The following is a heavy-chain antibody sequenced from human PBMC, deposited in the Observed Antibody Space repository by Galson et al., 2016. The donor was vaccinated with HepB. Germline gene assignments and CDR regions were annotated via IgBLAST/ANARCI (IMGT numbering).Heavy chain of an antibody. CDR2: INTDGDTT. V-gene: IGHV3-74*01. J-gene: IGHJ6*02. D-gene: IGHD2-21*02. Sequence: SLRLSCAASGFTFSNYWMHWVRQVPGKGLVWVSRINTDGDTTRYAESVKGRFTISRDNAKNTLYLQMKSLRAEDTAVYYCARAQIKCDRYNYGMDVWAQRTTVTVSS. CDR3: ARAQIKCDRYNYGMDV. CDR1: GFTFSNYW.